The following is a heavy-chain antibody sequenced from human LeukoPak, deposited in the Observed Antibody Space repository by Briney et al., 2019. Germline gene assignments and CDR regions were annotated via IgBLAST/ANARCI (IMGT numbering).Heavy chain of an antibody. V-gene: IGHV3-53*01. Sequence: SVIYSGGSTYYADSVKGRFTISRDNSKNTLYLQMNSLRAEDTAVYYCARSRYSYGYFDYWGQGTLVTVPS. D-gene: IGHD5-18*01. CDR3: ARSRYSYGYFDY. CDR2: IYSGGST. J-gene: IGHJ4*02.